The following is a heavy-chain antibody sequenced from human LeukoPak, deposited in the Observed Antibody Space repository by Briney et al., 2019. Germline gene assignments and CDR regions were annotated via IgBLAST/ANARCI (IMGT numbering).Heavy chain of an antibody. CDR1: GYAFTGYY. CDR3: ARVEMATTKAFDN. J-gene: IGHJ4*02. V-gene: IGHV1-2*06. D-gene: IGHD5-24*01. CDR2: INPNSGGT. Sequence: ASVKVSCKASGYAFTGYYMHWARQAPGQGLEWMGRINPNSGGTNYAQKFQGRVTMTRDTSISTAYMELSRLRSDDTAVYFCARVEMATTKAFDNWGQGTLVTVSS.